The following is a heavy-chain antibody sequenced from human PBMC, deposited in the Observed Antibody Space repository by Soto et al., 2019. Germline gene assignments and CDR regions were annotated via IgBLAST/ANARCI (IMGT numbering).Heavy chain of an antibody. Sequence: EVQLLESGGGLVQPGKSLRLSCAASGFTFSSYAMSWVRQAPGKGLEWVSVISGSGDSTYYADSVKGRFTISRDNSKNTLYLQMSSLRAEDTAVYYCAKRATGTYFDYWGQGTLVTVSS. CDR1: GFTFSSYA. CDR2: ISGSGDST. J-gene: IGHJ4*02. D-gene: IGHD1-1*01. V-gene: IGHV3-23*01. CDR3: AKRATGTYFDY.